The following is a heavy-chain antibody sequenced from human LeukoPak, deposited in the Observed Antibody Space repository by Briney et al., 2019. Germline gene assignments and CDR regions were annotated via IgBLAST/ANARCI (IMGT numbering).Heavy chain of an antibody. CDR1: GFTFDDYA. J-gene: IGHJ3*02. D-gene: IGHD6-19*01. CDR3: AKGSRYSSGPDAFDI. V-gene: IGHV3-9*01. CDR2: ISWNSGSI. Sequence: AGGSLRLSCVASGFTFDDYAMHWVRQAPGKGLEWVSSISWNSGSIGYADSVKGRFTISSDNAKNSLYLQMNSLRAEDTALYYCAKGSRYSSGPDAFDIWAKGQWSPSLQ.